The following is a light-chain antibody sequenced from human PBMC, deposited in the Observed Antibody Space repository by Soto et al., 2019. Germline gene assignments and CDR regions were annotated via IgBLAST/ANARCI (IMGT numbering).Light chain of an antibody. J-gene: IGKJ1*01. CDR3: QQYTNWPQT. V-gene: IGKV3-15*01. CDR2: GAS. CDR1: ESVSSN. Sequence: EIVVTQSPATLSVSPGERSTLSCRASESVSSNLAWYQQKPGQAPRLLIYGASTRATGIPARFSGSGSGTEFTLTISSLQSEDFAVYYCQQYTNWPQTFGQGTKVDI.